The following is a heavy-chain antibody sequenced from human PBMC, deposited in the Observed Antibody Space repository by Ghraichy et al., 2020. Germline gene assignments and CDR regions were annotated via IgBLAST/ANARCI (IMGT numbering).Heavy chain of an antibody. D-gene: IGHD2/OR15-2a*01. CDR1: GYTFTGYG. Sequence: ASVKGSCKASGYTFTGYGITWVRQAPGQGLEWMGWIGAYSDNTNYARKLRGRVTMTTDTSTTTAYMELRTLRSDDTAVYYCARAGESTWHNYGLDVWGQGTTVTVSS. CDR2: IGAYSDNT. CDR3: ARAGESTWHNYGLDV. J-gene: IGHJ6*02. V-gene: IGHV1-18*01.